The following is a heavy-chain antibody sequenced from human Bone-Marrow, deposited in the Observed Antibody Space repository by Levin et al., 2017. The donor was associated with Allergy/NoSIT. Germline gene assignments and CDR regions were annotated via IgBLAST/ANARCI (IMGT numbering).Heavy chain of an antibody. V-gene: IGHV1-8*02. CDR1: GYAFTIYY. CDR3: AGGAGDAEWLVKDGAFDV. D-gene: IGHD6-19*01. Sequence: ASVKVSCKTSGYAFTIYYINWVRQASGQGLEWMGWTNPNSGDTGYAQKFQGRVTMTRNTSSSTAYMELSSLTTDDTAVYFCAGGAGDAEWLVKDGAFDVWGQGTTVTVSS. CDR2: TNPNSGDT. J-gene: IGHJ3*01.